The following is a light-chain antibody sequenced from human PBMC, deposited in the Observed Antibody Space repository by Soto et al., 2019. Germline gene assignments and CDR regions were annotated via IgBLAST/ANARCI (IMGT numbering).Light chain of an antibody. CDR2: AAS. CDR1: QGISNY. Sequence: DIQMTQSPSSLSASVGDRVTITCRASQGISNYFAWYQQKPGKVPNLLIYAASTLQSGVPSRFSGSGSGTDVTLTISSLQPEDVATYYCQECNTAQTWTFGQGTKVEV. CDR3: QECNTAQTWT. J-gene: IGKJ1*01. V-gene: IGKV1-27*01.